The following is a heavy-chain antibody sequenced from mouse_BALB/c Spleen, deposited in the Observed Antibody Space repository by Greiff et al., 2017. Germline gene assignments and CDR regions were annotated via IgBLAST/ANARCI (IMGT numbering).Heavy chain of an antibody. D-gene: IGHD2-3*01. CDR1: GYTFTSYW. J-gene: IGHJ2*01. CDR3: ARIPYDGYFGY. V-gene: IGHV1-7*01. Sequence: QVQLQQSGAELAEPGASVKMSCKASGYTFTSYWMHWVKQRPGQGLEWIGYINPSTGYTVYNQKFKDKATLTADKSSSTAYMQLSSLTSEDSAVYYCARIPYDGYFGYWGQGTTLTVSS. CDR2: INPSTGYT.